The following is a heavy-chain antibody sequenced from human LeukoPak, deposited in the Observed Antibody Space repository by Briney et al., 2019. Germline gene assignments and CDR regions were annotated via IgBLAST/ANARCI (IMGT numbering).Heavy chain of an antibody. CDR1: GYTFSSYY. J-gene: IGHJ4*02. Sequence: ASVKVSCKASGYTFSSYYMHWVRQAPGQGLEWMGIINPSGGSTSYAQKFQGRVTMTRDMSTSTVYMELSSLRSEDTAVHYCARDMRVRKDLDSSIWSRPLYYFDYWGQGTRVTVSS. CDR3: ARDMRVRKDLDSSIWSRPLYYFDY. D-gene: IGHD3-22*01. V-gene: IGHV1-46*01. CDR2: INPSGGST.